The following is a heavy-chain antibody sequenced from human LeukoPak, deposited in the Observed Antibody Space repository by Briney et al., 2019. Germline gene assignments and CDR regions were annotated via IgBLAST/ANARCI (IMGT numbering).Heavy chain of an antibody. J-gene: IGHJ3*02. CDR3: ARDTGHAFDI. Sequence: ASVKVSCKASGGTFSSYAISWVRQAPGQGLEWMGGIIPIFGTANYAQKFQGRVTITTDESTSTAYMELSSLRSEDTAVYYCARDTGHAFDIWGQGTMVTVSS. CDR2: IIPIFGTA. V-gene: IGHV1-69*05. CDR1: GGTFSSYA. D-gene: IGHD4-11*01.